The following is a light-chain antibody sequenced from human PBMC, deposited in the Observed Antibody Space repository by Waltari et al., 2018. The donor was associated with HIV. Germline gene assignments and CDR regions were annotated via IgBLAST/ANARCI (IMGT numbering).Light chain of an antibody. CDR1: SNAVGGSNY. Sequence: QSALTQPATVSGSPGQSLTIPCTGGSNAVGGSNYDSCSQHLPAKSPKRLIYEVRNRPSGVSNRFSGSKSGNTASLTISGLQAEDEADYYCTSYASSSSLLFGGGTKLTVL. V-gene: IGLV2-14*01. J-gene: IGLJ2*01. CDR3: TSYASSSSLL. CDR2: EVR.